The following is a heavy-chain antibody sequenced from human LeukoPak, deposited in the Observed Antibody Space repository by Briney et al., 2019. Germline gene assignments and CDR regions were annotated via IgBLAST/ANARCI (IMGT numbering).Heavy chain of an antibody. CDR1: GGSFSGYY. Sequence: PSETLSLTCAVYGGSFSGYYWSWIRQPPGKGLEWIGKINHSGSTNYNPSLKSRVTISVDTSKNQFSLKLSSVTAADTAVYYCARGPPIRAIPYYYYYMDVWGKGTTVTVSS. D-gene: IGHD2-2*01. CDR3: ARGPPIRAIPYYYYYMDV. V-gene: IGHV4-34*01. CDR2: INHSGST. J-gene: IGHJ6*03.